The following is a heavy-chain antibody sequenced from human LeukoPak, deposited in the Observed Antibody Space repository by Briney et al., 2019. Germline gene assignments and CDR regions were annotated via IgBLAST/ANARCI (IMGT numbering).Heavy chain of an antibody. D-gene: IGHD3-10*01. CDR3: ARDLYYYGSGSDNFLYY. Sequence: GGSLRLSCAASGFTVSSNYMNWVRQAPGQGLEWVSVINSGGSTHYADSVKGRFTISRDNSRNTLYLQMNSLRAEDTAVYYCARDLYYYGSGSDNFLYYWGQGTLVTVSS. CDR2: INSGGST. J-gene: IGHJ4*02. V-gene: IGHV3-53*01. CDR1: GFTVSSNY.